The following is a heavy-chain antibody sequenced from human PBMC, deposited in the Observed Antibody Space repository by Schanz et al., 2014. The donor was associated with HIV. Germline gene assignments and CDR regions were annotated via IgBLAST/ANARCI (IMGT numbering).Heavy chain of an antibody. D-gene: IGHD1-26*01. Sequence: QVQLVQSGPEVKKPGASVRVSCETSGYTFSDYDINWVRQAPGQGLEWMGWVNPERGNTGMADKFLGRLSLTRFTSTGTAYMELDSLRSEDTAIYYCVRAASFHFDKEGYYRNWYFDFWGRGTLVAVSS. CDR1: GYTFSDYD. V-gene: IGHV1-8*02. CDR2: VNPERGNT. CDR3: VRAASFHFDKEGYYRNWYFDF. J-gene: IGHJ2*01.